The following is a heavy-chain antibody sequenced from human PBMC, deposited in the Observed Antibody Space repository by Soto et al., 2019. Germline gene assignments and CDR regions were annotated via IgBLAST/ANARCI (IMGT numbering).Heavy chain of an antibody. CDR2: INHSGST. J-gene: IGHJ4*02. V-gene: IGHV4-34*01. CDR3: ARLGDYVLDY. Sequence: SETLSLTCAVYGGSFSGYYWSWIRQPPGKGLEWIGEINHSGSTNYSPSLKSRVTISVDTSKNQFSLKLSSVTAADTAVYYCARLGDYVLDYWGQGTLVTVSS. D-gene: IGHD3-16*01. CDR1: GGSFSGYY.